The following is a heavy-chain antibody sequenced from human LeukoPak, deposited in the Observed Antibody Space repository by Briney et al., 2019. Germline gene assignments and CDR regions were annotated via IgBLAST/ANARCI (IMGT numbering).Heavy chain of an antibody. CDR3: AVDLYSSPTFDY. CDR1: GFTFSSYS. CDR2: ISSSSSYI. V-gene: IGHV3-21*01. D-gene: IGHD6-13*01. J-gene: IGHJ4*02. Sequence: PGGSLRLSCAASGFTFSSYSMSWVRQAPGKGLEWVSSISSSSSYIYYADSVKGRFTISRDNAKNSLYLQMNSLRAEDTAAYYCAVDLYSSPTFDYWGQGTLVTVSS.